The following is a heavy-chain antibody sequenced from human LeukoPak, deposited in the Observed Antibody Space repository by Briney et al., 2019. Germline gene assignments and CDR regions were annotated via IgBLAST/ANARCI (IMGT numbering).Heavy chain of an antibody. V-gene: IGHV1-18*01. Sequence: ASVKVSCKASGYTFTSYGTSWVRQAPGQGLEWMGWISAYNGNTNYAQKLQGRVTMTTDTSTSTAYMELRSLRSDDTAVYYCARVPVIYYYYYMDVWGKGTTVTVSS. D-gene: IGHD2-21*01. CDR1: GYTFTSYG. CDR2: ISAYNGNT. J-gene: IGHJ6*03. CDR3: ARVPVIYYYYYMDV.